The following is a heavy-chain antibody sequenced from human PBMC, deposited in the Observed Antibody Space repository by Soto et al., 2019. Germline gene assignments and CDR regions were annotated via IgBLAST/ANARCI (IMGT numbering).Heavy chain of an antibody. Sequence: SETLSLTCTVSGGSISSNYWSWIRQPPGKRLEWIGYIYYSGSTNYNPSLKSRVTISVDASKNQFSLKLSSVTAADTAVYYCARKGIRYGKQGDLYYYMDVWGKGTTVTVSS. V-gene: IGHV4-59*01. J-gene: IGHJ6*03. CDR3: ARKGIRYGKQGDLYYYMDV. D-gene: IGHD4-17*01. CDR1: GGSISSNY. CDR2: IYYSGST.